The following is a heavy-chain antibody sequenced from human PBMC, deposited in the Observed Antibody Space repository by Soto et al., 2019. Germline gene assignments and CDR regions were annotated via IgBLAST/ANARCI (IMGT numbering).Heavy chain of an antibody. J-gene: IGHJ4*02. Sequence: QVQLVQSGAEVKKPGSSVKVSCKAAGGTFSSYAISWVRQAPGQGLEWMGGIIPILGTASYAQKCQVRVTITADETTSTAYMELSSLRSEDTAVYYCVYCTHGVCSTPRWGQGTLVTVSS. CDR3: VYCTHGVCSTPR. CDR2: IIPILGTA. CDR1: GGTFSSYA. V-gene: IGHV1-69*01. D-gene: IGHD2-8*01.